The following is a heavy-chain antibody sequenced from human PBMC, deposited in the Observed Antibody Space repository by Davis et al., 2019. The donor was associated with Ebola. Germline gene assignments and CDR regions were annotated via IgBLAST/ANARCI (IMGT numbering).Heavy chain of an antibody. CDR1: GYTFTSYD. D-gene: IGHD6-6*01. Sequence: AASVKVSCKASGYTFTSYDINWVRQATGQGLEWMGWMNPNSGNTGYAQKFQGRVTMTRNTSISTAYMELSSLISEDTAVYYCARGRAVRPRFDWFDPWGQGTLVTVSS. CDR3: ARGRAVRPRFDWFDP. J-gene: IGHJ5*02. V-gene: IGHV1-8*01. CDR2: MNPNSGNT.